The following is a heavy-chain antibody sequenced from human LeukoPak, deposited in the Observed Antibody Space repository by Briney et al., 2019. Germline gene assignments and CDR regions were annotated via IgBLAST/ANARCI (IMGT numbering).Heavy chain of an antibody. Sequence: SETLSLTCTVSGGSISSYYWSWIRQPPGKGLEWIGYIDYSGSTNYSPSLKSRVTISVDTSKNQFSLKLSSVTAADTAVYYCARDRALGSGKYYFDYWGQGTLVTVSS. D-gene: IGHD3-16*01. CDR2: IDYSGST. J-gene: IGHJ4*02. CDR1: GGSISSYY. CDR3: ARDRALGSGKYYFDY. V-gene: IGHV4-59*01.